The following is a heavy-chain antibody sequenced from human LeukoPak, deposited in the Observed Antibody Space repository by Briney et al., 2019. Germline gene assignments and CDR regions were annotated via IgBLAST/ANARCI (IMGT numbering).Heavy chain of an antibody. CDR2: INPNSGGT. CDR1: GYTFTSYG. J-gene: IGHJ4*02. V-gene: IGHV1-2*02. D-gene: IGHD2-21*02. Sequence: ASVKVSCKASGYTFTSYGISWVRQAPGQGLEWMGWINPNSGGTNYAQKFQGRVTMTRDTSISTAYMELSRLRSDDTAVYYCARDVGDSAFDYWGQGTLVTVSS. CDR3: ARDVGDSAFDY.